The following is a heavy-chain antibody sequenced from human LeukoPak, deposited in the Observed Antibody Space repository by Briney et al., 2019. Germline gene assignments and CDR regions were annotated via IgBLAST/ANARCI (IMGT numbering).Heavy chain of an antibody. V-gene: IGHV3-23*01. D-gene: IGHD6-13*01. CDR3: ATNTSSWSFDY. J-gene: IGHJ4*02. Sequence: PGGSLRLSCAASGFTFSSYAMSWVRQAPGKGLEWVSAISGSGAGTYYADSAKGRFTISRDNSKNTLYLQMHSLRAEDTAVYYCATNTSSWSFDYWGQGTLVTVSS. CDR1: GFTFSSYA. CDR2: ISGSGAGT.